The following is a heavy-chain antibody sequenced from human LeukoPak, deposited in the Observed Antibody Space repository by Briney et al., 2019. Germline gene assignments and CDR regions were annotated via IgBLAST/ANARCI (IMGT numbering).Heavy chain of an antibody. V-gene: IGHV3-9*01. J-gene: IGHJ6*03. CDR1: GFTFDDYA. CDR3: ARRTGTWGIYYYMDV. Sequence: GGSLRLSCAASGFTFDDYAMHWVRQAPGKGLEWVSGISWNSGSIGYADSVKGRFTISRDNAKNSLYLQMNSLRAEDTAVYYCARRTGTWGIYYYMDVWGKGTTVTVSS. CDR2: ISWNSGSI. D-gene: IGHD3-16*01.